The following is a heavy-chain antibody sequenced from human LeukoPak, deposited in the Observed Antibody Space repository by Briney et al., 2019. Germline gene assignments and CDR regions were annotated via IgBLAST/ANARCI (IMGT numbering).Heavy chain of an antibody. J-gene: IGHJ5*02. Sequence: GGSLGLSCAASEFTFSHYWMNWVRQAPGKGLEWVANIKHDGAEKYYVDSVRGRFTISRDNAMNSLYLQMNSLRAEDTAVYYCARDRSSMSTVITTGKAGFDPWGQGTLVTVSS. V-gene: IGHV3-7*01. CDR2: IKHDGAEK. CDR1: EFTFSHYW. D-gene: IGHD3-16*01. CDR3: ARDRSSMSTVITTGKAGFDP.